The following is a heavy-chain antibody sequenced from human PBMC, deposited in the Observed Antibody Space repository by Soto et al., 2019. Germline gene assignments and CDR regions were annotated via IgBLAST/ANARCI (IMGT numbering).Heavy chain of an antibody. Sequence: ASVKVSCKASGYTFTSYGISWGRQAPGQGLEWMGWISAYNGNTIYAQKLQGRVTMTTDTSTSTAYLELRSLRSDDTAVYYCAKAPGESSYWYFDLWGRGTLVTVSS. V-gene: IGHV1-18*01. J-gene: IGHJ2*01. CDR1: GYTFTSYG. D-gene: IGHD3-16*01. CDR3: AKAPGESSYWYFDL. CDR2: ISAYNGNT.